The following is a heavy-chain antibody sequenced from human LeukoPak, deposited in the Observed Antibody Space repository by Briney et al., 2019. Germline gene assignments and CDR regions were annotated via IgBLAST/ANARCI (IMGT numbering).Heavy chain of an antibody. CDR1: GFSFSTYS. D-gene: IGHD3-16*01. CDR2: ITSSSNYI. Sequence: SGGSLRLSCAASGFSFSTYSMNWVRQAPGKGLEWVSSITSSSNYIYYADSVKGRFTISRDNAKNSLYLQMNSLRAEDTAVYYCARVKGGSYFDYWGQGTLVTVSS. J-gene: IGHJ4*02. CDR3: ARVKGGSYFDY. V-gene: IGHV3-21*01.